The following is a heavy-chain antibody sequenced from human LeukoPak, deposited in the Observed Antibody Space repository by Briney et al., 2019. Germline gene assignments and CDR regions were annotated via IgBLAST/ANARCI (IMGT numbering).Heavy chain of an antibody. V-gene: IGHV1-3*01. Sequence: ASVKVSCKASGYIFSKYVVHWVRQAPGQRPEWMGWIKAGNGDTKYSQNFQDRLTITRDTSASTVYMELSSLTSEDTALYYCARDDCGDTCYPGGYWGQGTLVTVSS. CDR2: IKAGNGDT. J-gene: IGHJ4*02. D-gene: IGHD2-21*01. CDR1: GYIFSKYV. CDR3: ARDDCGDTCYPGGY.